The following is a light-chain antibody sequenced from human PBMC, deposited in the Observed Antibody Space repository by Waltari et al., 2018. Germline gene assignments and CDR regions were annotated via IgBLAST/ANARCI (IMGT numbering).Light chain of an antibody. CDR2: VNSDGSH. CDR3: QTGGHGTWV. CDR1: SGHTSNI. V-gene: IGLV4-69*01. J-gene: IGLJ3*02. Sequence: QLVLTQSPSASASLGASVRLTCTLDSGHTSNIIAWHQQQPEKGPRYLMKVNSDGSHSKGDEIPDRFSVSGSGAERYLTISNVQSEDEADYYCQTGGHGTWVFGGGTKLTVL.